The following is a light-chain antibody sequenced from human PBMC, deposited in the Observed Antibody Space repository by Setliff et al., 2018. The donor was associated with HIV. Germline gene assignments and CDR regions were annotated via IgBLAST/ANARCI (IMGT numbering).Light chain of an antibody. CDR3: AAWDDSLNGVL. V-gene: IGLV1-44*01. CDR2: GNN. CDR1: SSNIGSNT. J-gene: IGLJ2*01. Sequence: QSALAQPPSASGTPGQRVTISCSGSSSNIGSNTVNWYQQLPGTAPKLLIYGNNQRPSGVPVRFSGSKSGTSASLAISGLQSEDEADYYCAAWDDSLNGVLFGGGTKGTVL.